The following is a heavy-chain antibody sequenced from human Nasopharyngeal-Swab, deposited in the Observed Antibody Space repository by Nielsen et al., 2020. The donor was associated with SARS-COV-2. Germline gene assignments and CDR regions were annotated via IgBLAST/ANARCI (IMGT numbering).Heavy chain of an antibody. CDR1: GGSFSGYY. V-gene: IGHV4-34*01. CDR2: INHSGST. D-gene: IGHD6-13*01. J-gene: IGHJ4*02. Sequence: SETLSLTCAVYGGSFSGYYWSWIRQPPGKGLDWIGEINHSGSTNYNPSLKSRVTISVDTSKNQFSLKLSSVTAADTAVYYCARGRGSSSWYLRFDYWGQGTLVTVSS. CDR3: ARGRGSSSWYLRFDY.